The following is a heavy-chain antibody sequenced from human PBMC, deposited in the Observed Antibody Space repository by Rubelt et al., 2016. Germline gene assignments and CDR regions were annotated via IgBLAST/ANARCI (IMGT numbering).Heavy chain of an antibody. J-gene: IGHJ3*02. CDR1: TSYA. CDR2: ISASGTST. CDR3: AVRYGDYEEGSDAFDI. Sequence: TSYAMSWVRQAPGKGLEWVSTISASGTSTYYADSVKGRFTISRDNSKNTLFLQMNSLRTEDTAVYYCAVRYGDYEEGSDAFDIWGQGTMVTVSS. V-gene: IGHV3-23*01. D-gene: IGHD4-17*01.